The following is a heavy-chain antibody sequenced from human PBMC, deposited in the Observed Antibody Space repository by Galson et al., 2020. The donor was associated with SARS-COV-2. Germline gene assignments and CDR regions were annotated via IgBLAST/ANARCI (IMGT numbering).Heavy chain of an antibody. CDR3: ARESASGPSFGGSPYFDY. J-gene: IGHJ4*02. Sequence: QLGESLKISCAASGFTFSSYGMHWVRQAPGKGLEWVAVIWYDGSNKYYADSVKGRFTISRDNSKNTLYLQMNSLRAEDTAVYYCARESASGPSFGGSPYFDYWGQGTLVTVSS. CDR1: GFTFSSYG. CDR2: IWYDGSNK. D-gene: IGHD3-16*01. V-gene: IGHV3-33*01.